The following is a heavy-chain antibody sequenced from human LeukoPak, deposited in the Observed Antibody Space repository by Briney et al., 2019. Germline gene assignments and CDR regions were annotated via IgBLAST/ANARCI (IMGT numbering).Heavy chain of an antibody. J-gene: IGHJ3*02. CDR3: ARDYSLTHAFDI. CDR2: IIPIFGTA. D-gene: IGHD4-11*01. Sequence: SVKVSCKASGGTFSSYAISWVRQAPGQGLEWMGGIIPIFGTANYAQKFQGRVTITADESTSTAYMELSSLRSEDTAVYYCARDYSLTHAFDIWGQGTMVTVSP. CDR1: GGTFSSYA. V-gene: IGHV1-69*13.